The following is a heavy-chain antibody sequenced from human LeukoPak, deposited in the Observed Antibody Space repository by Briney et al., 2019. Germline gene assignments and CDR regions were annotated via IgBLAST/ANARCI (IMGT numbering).Heavy chain of an antibody. J-gene: IGHJ4*02. V-gene: IGHV4-61*02. Sequence: PSQTLSLTCTVSGGSISSGDYYWSWIRQPAGKGLEWIGRIYTSGSTNYNPSLKSRVTISVDTSKNQFSLKLSSVTAADTAVYYCARLNYYDSSGYSKYYFDYWGQGTLVTVSS. CDR1: GGSISSGDYY. CDR3: ARLNYYDSSGYSKYYFDY. D-gene: IGHD3-22*01. CDR2: IYTSGST.